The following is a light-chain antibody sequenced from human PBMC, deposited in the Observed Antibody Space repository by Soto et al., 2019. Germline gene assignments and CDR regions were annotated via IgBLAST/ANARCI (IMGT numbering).Light chain of an antibody. Sequence: EILMTQSPASLSVSPGENATLSCRASQSVSTNLVWYQQKLGQSPRLLIYDASTRPTGIPARFGGMGSGTQFTLTITSLQSEDSAVSYCQPYHKWPPLTFGGGTKVEI. CDR1: QSVSTN. V-gene: IGKV3-15*01. J-gene: IGKJ4*01. CDR2: DAS. CDR3: QPYHKWPPLT.